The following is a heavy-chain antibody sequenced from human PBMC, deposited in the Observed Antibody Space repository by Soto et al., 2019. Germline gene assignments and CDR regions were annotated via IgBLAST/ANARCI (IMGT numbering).Heavy chain of an antibody. CDR1: GFTFSSYA. CDR2: ISGSGGST. CDR3: AKGASITMIVVVTCFDY. D-gene: IGHD3-22*01. Sequence: GGSLRLSCAASGFTFSSYAMSWVRQAPGKGLEWVSAISGSGGSTYYADSVKGRFTISRDNSKNTLYLQMNSLRAEDTAVYYCAKGASITMIVVVTCFDYSGQGTLVTVSS. J-gene: IGHJ4*02. V-gene: IGHV3-23*01.